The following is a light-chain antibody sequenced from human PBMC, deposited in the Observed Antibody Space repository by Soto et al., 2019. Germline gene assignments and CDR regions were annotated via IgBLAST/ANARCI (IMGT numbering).Light chain of an antibody. V-gene: IGKV3-20*01. Sequence: EIVLTQSPGTLSLSPGERATLSCRASQTVGTTYLAWYQHKPGQDQTIIIYGASKRDTGITQRLSGSRYGKEFTLTISRLEPEDFAVYLRKTYASSRWTFG. J-gene: IGKJ2*01. CDR1: QTVGTTY. CDR3: KTYASSRWT. CDR2: GAS.